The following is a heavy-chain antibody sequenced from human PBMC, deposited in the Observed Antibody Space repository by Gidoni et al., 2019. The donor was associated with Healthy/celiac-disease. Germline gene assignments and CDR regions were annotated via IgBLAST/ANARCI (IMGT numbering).Heavy chain of an antibody. D-gene: IGHD1-7*01. CDR3: ARRYNWNYGGGWFDP. V-gene: IGHV5-51*01. CDR1: GYSFTSYW. Sequence: EVQLVQSVAAVQKPGESRTISCRGSGYSFTSYWIGWVLQMPGKGLEWMGIIYPGYSDTRYSPSFQGQFTISADKSISTAYLQWSSLKASDTAMYYCARRYNWNYGGGWFDPWGQGTLVTVSS. J-gene: IGHJ5*02. CDR2: IYPGYSDT.